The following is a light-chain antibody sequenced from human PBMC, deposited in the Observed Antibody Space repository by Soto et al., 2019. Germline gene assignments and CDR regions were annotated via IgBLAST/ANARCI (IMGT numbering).Light chain of an antibody. CDR1: KLGDKY. CDR2: QDS. Sequence: SYELTQPPSVFVSPGQTASITCSGDKLGDKYACWYQQKPGQSPVLVIYQDSKRPSGIPERFSGSNSGNTATLTISGTQAMDEADYYYQAWDSSTVVFGGGTKLTVL. V-gene: IGLV3-1*01. CDR3: QAWDSSTVV. J-gene: IGLJ2*01.